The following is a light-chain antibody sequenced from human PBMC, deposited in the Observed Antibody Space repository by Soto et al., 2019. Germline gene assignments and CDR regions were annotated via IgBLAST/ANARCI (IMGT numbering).Light chain of an antibody. CDR3: ASWDDSLNGPV. Sequence: QSVLTQPPSASGTPGQRVTISCSGSSSNVGGNPVNWYQHVPTTAPKLLIYTNTQRPSGVPDRFSGSKSGTSASLAISGLQSEDEADYYFASWDDSLNGPVFGTGT. CDR1: SSNVGGNP. CDR2: TNT. V-gene: IGLV1-44*01. J-gene: IGLJ1*01.